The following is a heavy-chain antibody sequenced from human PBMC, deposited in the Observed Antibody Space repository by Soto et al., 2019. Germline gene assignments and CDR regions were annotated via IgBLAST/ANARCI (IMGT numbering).Heavy chain of an antibody. Sequence: ASVKVSCKASGYTFTSDAIHWVRQAPGQRLEWMGWINAGNGNTIYSQKFQGRFTITRDTSASTAYMDLSSLRSEDTAVYYCAREHDFWSGYSFDYWGQGTLVTVFS. V-gene: IGHV1-3*01. J-gene: IGHJ4*02. CDR2: INAGNGNT. CDR1: GYTFTSDA. D-gene: IGHD3-3*01. CDR3: AREHDFWSGYSFDY.